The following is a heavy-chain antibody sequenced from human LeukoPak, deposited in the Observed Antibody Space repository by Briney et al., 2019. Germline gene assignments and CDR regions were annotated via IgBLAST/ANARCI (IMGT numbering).Heavy chain of an antibody. V-gene: IGHV3-66*04. J-gene: IGHJ4*02. CDR3: WRLAAVSDY. D-gene: IGHD2-15*01. CDR2: IYSGGST. CDR1: GFTVSSNY. Sequence: SGGSLRLSCVASGFTVSSNYMSWVRQAPGKGLEWVSVIYSGGSTYYADSVKGRFTFSRDNSKNTLYLQMNSLRAEDTAVYYCWRLAAVSDYWGQGTLVTVSS.